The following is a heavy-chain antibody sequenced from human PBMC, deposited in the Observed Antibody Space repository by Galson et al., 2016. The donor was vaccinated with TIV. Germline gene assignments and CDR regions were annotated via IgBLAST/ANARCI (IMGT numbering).Heavy chain of an antibody. V-gene: IGHV1-69-2*01. CDR3: TTGGGSSGSYYFDF. J-gene: IGHJ4*02. CDR1: GYIFTERF. D-gene: IGHD5-12*01. Sequence: VKVSCKVSGYIFTERFIHWVRQAPGERPERVGRVDPDNGETLYAEKFQGRVTMAADTSGDTAFMELSNLRSEDTAFFYCTTGGGSSGSYYFDFWGLGTLVTVSS. CDR2: VDPDNGET.